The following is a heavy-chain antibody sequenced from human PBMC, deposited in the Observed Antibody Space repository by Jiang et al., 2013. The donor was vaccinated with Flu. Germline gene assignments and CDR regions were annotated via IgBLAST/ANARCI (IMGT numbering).Heavy chain of an antibody. Sequence: QTLSLTCAISGDSVSSNSAAWNWIRQSPSRGLEWLGRTYYRSKWYNDYAVSVKSRITINPDTSKNQFSLQLNSVTPEDTAVYYCARETSSGWYYYYYGMDVWGQGTTVTVSS. CDR3: ARETSSGWYYYYYGMDV. V-gene: IGHV6-1*01. J-gene: IGHJ6*02. CDR1: GDSVSSNSAA. D-gene: IGHD6-19*01. CDR2: TYYRSKWYN.